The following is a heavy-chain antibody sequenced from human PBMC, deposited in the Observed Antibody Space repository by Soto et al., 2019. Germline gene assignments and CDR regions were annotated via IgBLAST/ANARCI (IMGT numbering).Heavy chain of an antibody. Sequence: QVQLVESGGGVVQPGRSLRLSCAASGFIFSNYDMHWVRQAPGKGLEWVAVISFDGNDMAYADSVKGRFTISREQSKNTLRLQMNSLRPDDTAVYDCAKSGAEMSSTGLHSWGPGTLVTVSS. V-gene: IGHV3-30*18. CDR3: AKSGAEMSSTGLHS. D-gene: IGHD1-1*01. CDR1: GFIFSNYD. CDR2: ISFDGNDM. J-gene: IGHJ4*02.